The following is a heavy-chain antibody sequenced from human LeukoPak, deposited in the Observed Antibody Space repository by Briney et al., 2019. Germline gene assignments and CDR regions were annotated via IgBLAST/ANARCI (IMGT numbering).Heavy chain of an antibody. D-gene: IGHD2-15*01. CDR1: GFTFSSYW. J-gene: IGHJ4*02. CDR2: IKQDGSEK. V-gene: IGHV3-7*04. CDR3: ARGYCSGGSCFDY. Sequence: GGSLRLSCAASGFTFSSYWMSWVRQAPGKGLEWVANIKQDGSEKYYVDSVKGPFTISRDNAKNSLYLQMNSLRAEDTAVYYCARGYCSGGSCFDYWGQGTLVTVSS.